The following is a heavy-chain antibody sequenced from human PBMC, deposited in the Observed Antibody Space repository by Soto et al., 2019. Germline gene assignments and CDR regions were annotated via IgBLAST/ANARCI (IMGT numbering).Heavy chain of an antibody. V-gene: IGHV3-23*01. Sequence: PGGSLRLSCAASGFTFSSYAMSWVRQAPGKGLEWVSAISGSGGSTYYADSVKGPFTISRDNSKNTLYLQMNSLRAEDTAVYYCAKDHYDYIWGSYRSDAFDIWGQGTMVTVSS. CDR2: ISGSGGST. CDR1: GFTFSSYA. CDR3: AKDHYDYIWGSYRSDAFDI. J-gene: IGHJ3*02. D-gene: IGHD3-16*02.